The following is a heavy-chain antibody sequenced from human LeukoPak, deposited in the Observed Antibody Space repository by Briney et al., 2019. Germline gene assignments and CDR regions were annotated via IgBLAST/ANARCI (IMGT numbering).Heavy chain of an antibody. CDR1: GYTFDENH. CDR3: ARAGDEITCHYDSLHF. V-gene: IGHV1-2*02. Sequence: ASPKVSCMASGYTFDENHIHWEQQEPGQGPEMMELINTKGGDTNPAQKFRDRHPMTRDTSIGTASMDLSGVRRGDTGIYYCARAGDEITCHYDSLHFWGGGTMVTVS. CDR2: INTKGGDT. D-gene: IGHD2-21*01. J-gene: IGHJ3*01.